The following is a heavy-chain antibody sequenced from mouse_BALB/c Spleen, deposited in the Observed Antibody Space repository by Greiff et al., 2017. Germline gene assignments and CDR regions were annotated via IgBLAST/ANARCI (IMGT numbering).Heavy chain of an antibody. CDR2: IYPGDGDT. CDR1: GYAFSSYW. V-gene: IGHV1-80*01. CDR3: ARSLRYGADMMDY. J-gene: IGHJ4*01. Sequence: VQLQESGAELVRPGSSVKISCKASGYAFSSYWMNWVKQRPGQGLEWIGQIYPGDGDTNYNGKFKGKATLTADKSSSTAYMQLSSLTSEDSAVYFCARSLRYGADMMDYWGQGTSVTVSS. D-gene: IGHD2-14*01.